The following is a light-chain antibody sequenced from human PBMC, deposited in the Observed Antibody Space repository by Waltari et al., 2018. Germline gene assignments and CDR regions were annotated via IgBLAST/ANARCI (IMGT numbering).Light chain of an antibody. J-gene: IGLJ3*02. CDR2: YKSDSDK. Sequence: QAVLTQPSSLSASPGASASPTCTLRSGINVGTCRIYWSQQKPGSPPQYLLRYKSDSDKQQGSGVPSRFSGSKDASANAGILLISGLQSEDEADYYCMIWHSSSRVFGGGTKLTVL. V-gene: IGLV5-45*03. CDR1: SGINVGTCR. CDR3: MIWHSSSRV.